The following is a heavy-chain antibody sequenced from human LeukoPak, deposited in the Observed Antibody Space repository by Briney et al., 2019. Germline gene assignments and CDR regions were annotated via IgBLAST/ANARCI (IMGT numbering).Heavy chain of an antibody. CDR3: ASSGSYRVDY. Sequence: GGSLRLSCAASGFTFSSYSMNWVRQAPGKGLEWVSYISSSSSSVYYADSVKGRFSISRDNAKNSLYLQMNSLRDEDTAVYYCASSGSYRVDYWGQGTLVTASS. CDR2: ISSSSSSV. CDR1: GFTFSSYS. J-gene: IGHJ4*02. D-gene: IGHD1-26*01. V-gene: IGHV3-48*02.